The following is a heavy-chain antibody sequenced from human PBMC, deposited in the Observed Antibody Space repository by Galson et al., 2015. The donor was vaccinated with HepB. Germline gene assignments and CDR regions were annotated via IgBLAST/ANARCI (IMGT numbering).Heavy chain of an antibody. CDR2: FRGKTDSGTA. D-gene: IGHD2-15*01. CDR1: GLTFSNAW. J-gene: IGHJ4*02. V-gene: IGHV3-15*01. CDR3: ATSPHCGGGGCSPYYFDY. Sequence: SLRLSCAASGLTFSNAWMSWIRQAPGKGLEWVGRFRGKTDSGTADYAAPVKGRFTISRDDSLNTLYLQMNSLKTEDTAVYHCATSPHCGGGGCSPYYFDYWGQGTLVTVSS.